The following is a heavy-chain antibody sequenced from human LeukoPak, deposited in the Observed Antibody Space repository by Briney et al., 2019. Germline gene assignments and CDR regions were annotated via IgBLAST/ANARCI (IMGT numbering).Heavy chain of an antibody. D-gene: IGHD2-15*01. V-gene: IGHV5-51*01. CDR3: ARRGLCSGGSCYGLSDY. J-gene: IGHJ4*02. Sequence: VESLKISCRGSGYNFTNYWIGWVRQMPGKGLEWMGIIYPCYSDTRYSPSFQGQVTISADKSIGTAYLQWSSLKASDTAMYYCARRGLCSGGSCYGLSDYWGQGTLVTVSS. CDR1: GYNFTNYW. CDR2: IYPCYSDT.